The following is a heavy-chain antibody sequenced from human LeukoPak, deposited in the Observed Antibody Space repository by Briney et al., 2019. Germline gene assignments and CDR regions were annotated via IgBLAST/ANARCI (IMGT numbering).Heavy chain of an antibody. CDR3: ARDRWRFHRYYYYGMDV. J-gene: IGHJ6*02. CDR1: GFTFSSYW. CDR2: IKQDGSEK. D-gene: IGHD2-21*01. V-gene: IGHV3-7*01. Sequence: GGSLRLSCAVSGFTFSSYWMSWVSQAPGEGMEWVANIKQDGSEKYYVDSVKGRFTISRDNAKNSLYRQMNSLRAEDTAVYYCARDRWRFHRYYYYGMDVWGQGTTVTVSS.